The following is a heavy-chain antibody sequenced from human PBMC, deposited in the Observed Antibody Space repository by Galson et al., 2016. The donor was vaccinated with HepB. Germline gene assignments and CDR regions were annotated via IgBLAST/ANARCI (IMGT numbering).Heavy chain of an antibody. J-gene: IGHJ4*02. CDR1: GFTFSNYA. CDR2: ISGGSGSGSI. V-gene: IGHV3-23*01. CDR3: AKAGSGYSENYFDY. Sequence: SLRLSCAVSGFTFSNYAMTWVRQAPGKGLEWVSVISGGSGSGSIYYTDSVKGRFTISRDRSKNTLYLQMDSLRAADTAIYYCAKAGSGYSENYFDYWSQGTLVTVSS. D-gene: IGHD5-12*01.